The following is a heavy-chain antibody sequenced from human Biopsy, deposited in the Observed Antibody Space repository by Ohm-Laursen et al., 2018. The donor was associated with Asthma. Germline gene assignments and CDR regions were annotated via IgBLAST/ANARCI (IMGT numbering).Heavy chain of an antibody. CDR2: TNERGVT. Sequence: GTLSLTCAVYPGSFSGFFWTWIRQSPGKGLEWIGETNERGVTNNNPSLKSRVIISIDTYWNRVSLKLTSVTAADTAVYYCARSPELDVWGQGTTVTVSS. CDR1: PGSFSGFF. J-gene: IGHJ6*02. V-gene: IGHV4-34*01. CDR3: ARSPELDV.